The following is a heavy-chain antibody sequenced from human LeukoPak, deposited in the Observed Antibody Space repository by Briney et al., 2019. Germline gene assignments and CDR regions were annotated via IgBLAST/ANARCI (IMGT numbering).Heavy chain of an antibody. CDR3: ARGRGSYLGGFIDY. D-gene: IGHD1-26*01. CDR2: IYYTGST. Sequence: SETLSLTCTVSGGFINSSIYYWAWIRQPPGKGLQWIGTIYYTGSTYSNPSLKSRVTISDETSNNQFFLRLASVTAADTALYYCARGRGSYLGGFIDYWGQGNLVTVSS. V-gene: IGHV4-39*07. CDR1: GGFINSSIYY. J-gene: IGHJ4*02.